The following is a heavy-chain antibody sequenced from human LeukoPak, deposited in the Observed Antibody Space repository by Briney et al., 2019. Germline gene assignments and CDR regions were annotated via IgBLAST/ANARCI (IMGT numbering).Heavy chain of an antibody. Sequence: GGSLRLSCAASGFTFSSYNMNWVRQAPGKGLEWVSHISSSSSTIYYADSVKGRFTISRDNSKNTLSLQVSSLRAEDTAIYYCAKGLKTAVGPYKGYHYYMDVWGKGTTVTVSS. J-gene: IGHJ6*03. CDR3: AKGLKTAVGPYKGYHYYMDV. V-gene: IGHV3-48*01. CDR1: GFTFSSYN. CDR2: ISSSSSTI. D-gene: IGHD5-18*01.